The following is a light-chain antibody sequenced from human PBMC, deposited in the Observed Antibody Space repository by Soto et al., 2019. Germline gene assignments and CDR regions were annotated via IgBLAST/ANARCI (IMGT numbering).Light chain of an antibody. Sequence: QSVLTQPPSVSGAPGQRVTISCTGSSSNIGAGYNVHWYQQVPGTAPKLLIYGDSNRPSGVPDRFSGSKSGTSASLAITGLQAEDEADYYCQSYYGGRSGWLFGAGTKLTVL. CDR3: QSYYGGRSGWL. CDR1: SSNIGAGYN. J-gene: IGLJ3*02. CDR2: GDS. V-gene: IGLV1-40*01.